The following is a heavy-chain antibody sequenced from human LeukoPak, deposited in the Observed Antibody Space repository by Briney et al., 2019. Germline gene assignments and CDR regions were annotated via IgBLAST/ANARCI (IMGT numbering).Heavy chain of an antibody. CDR2: IIPNSGGT. Sequence: ASVKVSCKASGYTFTGYYMHWVRQAPGQGLEWMGWIIPNSGGTNCAQKFQGWVTMTRDTSTSTVYMELSSLRSEDTAVYYCAREGKILWFGEPPVGWFDPWGQGTLVTVSS. V-gene: IGHV1-2*04. J-gene: IGHJ5*02. CDR1: GYTFTGYY. CDR3: AREGKILWFGEPPVGWFDP. D-gene: IGHD3-10*01.